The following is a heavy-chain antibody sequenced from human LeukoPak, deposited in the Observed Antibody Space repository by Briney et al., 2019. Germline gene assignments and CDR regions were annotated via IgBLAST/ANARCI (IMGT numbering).Heavy chain of an antibody. CDR1: GFTFSSYA. Sequence: GGSLRLSCAASGFTFSSYAMHWVRQAPGKGLEWVAVISYDGSNKYYADSVKGRFTISRDNSKNTLYLQMNSLRAEDTAVYYCAIDPPGWGQGTLVTVSS. CDR3: AIDPPG. V-gene: IGHV3-30-3*01. J-gene: IGHJ4*02. CDR2: ISYDGSNK.